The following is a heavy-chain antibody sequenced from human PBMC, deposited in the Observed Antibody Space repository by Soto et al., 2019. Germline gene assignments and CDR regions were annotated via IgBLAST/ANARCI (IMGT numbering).Heavy chain of an antibody. CDR1: GFTLSDHY. V-gene: IGHV3-72*01. D-gene: IGHD2-2*01. J-gene: IGHJ6*02. Sequence: EVQLVESGGGLVQPGGSLRLSCVGSGFTLSDHYMDWVRQAPGKGLEWVGRTRNKANSYTTEYAASVKGRFTISRDDSKNSLYLQMNSLKTEDTAVYYCARPYSTSRMDVWGPGTTVSVSS. CDR3: ARPYSTSRMDV. CDR2: TRNKANSYTT.